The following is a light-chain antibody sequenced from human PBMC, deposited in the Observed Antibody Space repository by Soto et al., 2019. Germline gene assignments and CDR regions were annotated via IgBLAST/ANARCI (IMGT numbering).Light chain of an antibody. J-gene: IGKJ5*01. CDR3: QQAHGT. Sequence: DIQMTQSPSSLSASVGDRVTITCRASQSISSSLSWYQQKPGQAPKPLIYAASSLQSGVPSRFSGSGSGTDFTLTISSLQPEYFAAYYCQQAHGTFGQGTRLDIK. V-gene: IGKV1-39*01. CDR2: AAS. CDR1: QSISSS.